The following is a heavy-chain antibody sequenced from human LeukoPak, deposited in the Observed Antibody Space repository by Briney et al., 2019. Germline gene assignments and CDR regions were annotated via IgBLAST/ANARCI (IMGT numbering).Heavy chain of an antibody. CDR3: AKSGSTVTTSLVSWARNYYYYMDV. D-gene: IGHD4-11*01. CDR1: GFTFSSYE. V-gene: IGHV3-30*02. Sequence: GGSLRLSCAASGFTFSSYEMNWVRQAPGKGLEWVAFIRYDGSNKYYADSVKGRFTISRDNSKNTLYLQMNSLRAEDTAVYYCAKSGSTVTTSLVSWARNYYYYMDVWGKGTTVTISS. CDR2: IRYDGSNK. J-gene: IGHJ6*03.